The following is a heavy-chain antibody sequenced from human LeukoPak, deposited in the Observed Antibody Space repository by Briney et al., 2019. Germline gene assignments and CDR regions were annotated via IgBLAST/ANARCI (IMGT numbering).Heavy chain of an antibody. CDR3: ARVRGCSGGSCYAPMIWYFNY. Sequence: GGSLRLSCAASGFTFSSYWMSWVRQAPGEGLEWVANIKQDGSEKYYVDSVKGRFTISRDNAKNSLYLQMNSLRAEDTAVYYCARVRGCSGGSCYAPMIWYFNYWGQGTLVTVSS. D-gene: IGHD2-15*01. CDR2: IKQDGSEK. J-gene: IGHJ4*02. CDR1: GFTFSSYW. V-gene: IGHV3-7*01.